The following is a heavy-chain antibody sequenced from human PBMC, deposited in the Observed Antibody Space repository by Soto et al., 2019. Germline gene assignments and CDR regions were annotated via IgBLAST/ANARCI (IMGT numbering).Heavy chain of an antibody. CDR1: GGSISSGDYY. CDR2: IYYSGST. Sequence: PSETLSLTCTVSGGSISSGDYYWSWIRQPPGKGLEWIGYIYYSGSTYYNPSLKSRVTISVDTSKNQFSLKLSSVTAADTAVYYCAREPVDTAEMATIFLPYYYYGMDVWGQGTTVTVSS. V-gene: IGHV4-30-4*01. D-gene: IGHD5-18*01. CDR3: AREPVDTAEMATIFLPYYYYGMDV. J-gene: IGHJ6*02.